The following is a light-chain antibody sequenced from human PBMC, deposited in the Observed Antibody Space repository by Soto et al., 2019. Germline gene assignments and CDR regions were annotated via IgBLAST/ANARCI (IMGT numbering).Light chain of an antibody. CDR2: DAS. CDR1: QSVSGW. V-gene: IGKV1-5*01. J-gene: IGKJ1*01. Sequence: DIQVTQSPSSLSASVGDTVTVTCRASQSVSGWLAWYQQKPGEAPKLLIYDASALPRGVPSRFSSSGSGTKFTLTIASLQPDDFATYYYQQYETFSGTFGPGTKVDIK. CDR3: QQYETFSGT.